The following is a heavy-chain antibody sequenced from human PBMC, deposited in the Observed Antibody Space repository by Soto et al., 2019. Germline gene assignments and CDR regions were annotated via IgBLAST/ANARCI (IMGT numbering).Heavy chain of an antibody. CDR1: GGSFSGSY. Sequence: SETLSLTCAVYGGSFSGSYWSWIRQPPGKGLEWIGEINHSGSTNYNPSLKSRVTISVDTSKNQFSLKLSSVTAADTAVYYCARGGNGITIFGVVITQPRPFYNWFDPWGQGTLVTVSS. D-gene: IGHD3-3*01. V-gene: IGHV4-34*01. CDR2: INHSGST. J-gene: IGHJ5*02. CDR3: ARGGNGITIFGVVITQPRPFYNWFDP.